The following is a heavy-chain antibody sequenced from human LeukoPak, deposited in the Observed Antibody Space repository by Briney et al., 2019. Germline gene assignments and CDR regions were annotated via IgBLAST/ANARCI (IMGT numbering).Heavy chain of an antibody. Sequence: GGSLRLSCAASGFTFSSYAMSWVRQAPGKGLEWVSAISGSGGSTYYADSVKGRFTISRDNAKNSLYLQMNSLRAEDTAVYYCASSSSSWYRAFDYWGQGTLVTVSS. V-gene: IGHV3-23*01. D-gene: IGHD6-13*01. CDR2: ISGSGGST. J-gene: IGHJ4*02. CDR1: GFTFSSYA. CDR3: ASSSSSWYRAFDY.